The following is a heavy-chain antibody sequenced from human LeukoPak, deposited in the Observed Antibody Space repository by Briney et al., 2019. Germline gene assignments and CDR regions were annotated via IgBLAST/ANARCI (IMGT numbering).Heavy chain of an antibody. CDR1: GFTVSSNY. J-gene: IGHJ4*02. CDR3: ARGEPGYSSSWSGAYFDY. Sequence: SGGSLRLSCAASGFTVSSNYMSWVRQAPGKGLEWVSVIYSGGSTYYADSVKGRFTISRDNSKDTLYLQMNSLRAEDTAVYYCARGEPGYSSSWSGAYFDYWGQGTLVTVSS. CDR2: IYSGGST. D-gene: IGHD6-13*01. V-gene: IGHV3-66*01.